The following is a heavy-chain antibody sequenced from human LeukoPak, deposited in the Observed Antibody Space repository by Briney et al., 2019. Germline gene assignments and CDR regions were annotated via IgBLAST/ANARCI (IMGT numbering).Heavy chain of an antibody. J-gene: IGHJ5*02. CDR3: ARVGGFNNWFDP. CDR2: IFTSGTT. V-gene: IGHV4-61*02. CDR1: GGSITSGNYY. D-gene: IGHD3-16*01. Sequence: PSQTLSLTCTVSGGSITSGNYYWAWIRQPAGKGLEWIGRIFTSGTTTYNPSLKSRITVSLDTSKNQVSLKLNSVTAADTAVYYCARVGGFNNWFDPWGQGTLVTVSS.